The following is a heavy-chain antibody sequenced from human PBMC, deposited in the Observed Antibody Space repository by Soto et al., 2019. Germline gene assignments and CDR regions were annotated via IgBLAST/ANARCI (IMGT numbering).Heavy chain of an antibody. V-gene: IGHV4-39*01. CDR2: IYYSGST. Sequence: SETLSLTCTVSGGSISSSSYYWGWIRQPPGKGLEWIGSIYYSGSTYYNPSLKSRITISVDTSKNQFSLKLSSVTAADTAVYYCARHCLDDYSNYWYFDLWGRGTLVTVSS. D-gene: IGHD4-4*01. CDR1: GGSISSSSYY. CDR3: ARHCLDDYSNYWYFDL. J-gene: IGHJ2*01.